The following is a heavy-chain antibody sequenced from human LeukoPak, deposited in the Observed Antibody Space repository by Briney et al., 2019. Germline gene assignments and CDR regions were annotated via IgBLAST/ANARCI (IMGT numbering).Heavy chain of an antibody. CDR3: ARDQEVGATNLDY. D-gene: IGHD1-26*01. J-gene: IGHJ4*02. Sequence: GASVKVSCKASGYTFTGYYMHWVRQAPGQGLEWVGWINPNSGGTNYAQKFQGRVTMTRDTSISTAYMELSRLRSDDTAVYYCARDQEVGATNLDYWGQGTLVTVSS. V-gene: IGHV1-2*02. CDR1: GYTFTGYY. CDR2: INPNSGGT.